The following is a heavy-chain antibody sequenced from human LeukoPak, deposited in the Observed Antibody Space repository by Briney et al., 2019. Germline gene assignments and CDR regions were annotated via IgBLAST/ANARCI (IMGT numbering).Heavy chain of an antibody. CDR1: GFTFSSYA. J-gene: IGHJ4*02. V-gene: IGHV3-30*04. D-gene: IGHD3-22*01. Sequence: PGGSLRLSCAASGFTFSSYAMHWVRQAPGKGLEWVAVISYDGSNKYYADSVKGRFTISRDNSKNTLYLQMNSLRAEDTAVYYCARSLSGDYDSSGYGYWGQGTLVTVSS. CDR2: ISYDGSNK. CDR3: ARSLSGDYDSSGYGY.